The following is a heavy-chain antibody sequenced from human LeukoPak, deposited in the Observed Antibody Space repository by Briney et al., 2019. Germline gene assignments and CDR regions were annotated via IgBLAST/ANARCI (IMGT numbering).Heavy chain of an antibody. J-gene: IGHJ4*01. CDR3: LGGGDWLPEY. CDR1: GASVSGKF. D-gene: IGHD3/OR15-3a*01. V-gene: IGHV4-59*02. CDR2: IYYSGST. Sequence: PSETLSLTCTVSGASVSGKFWSWIRHSPGNGLEWIGLIYYSGSTKFNPSLKSRVAMSVDPSNNQFSLSLTSVTTTDTAVYFCLGGGDWLPEYWGRGTQVIVSS.